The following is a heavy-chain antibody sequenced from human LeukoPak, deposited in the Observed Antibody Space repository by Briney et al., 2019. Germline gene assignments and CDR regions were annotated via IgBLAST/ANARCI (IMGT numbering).Heavy chain of an antibody. D-gene: IGHD2/OR15-2a*01. V-gene: IGHV4-34*01. CDR2: IDRSGTT. CDR1: VGSLRDSY. J-gene: IGHJ6*02. CDR3: ARFRRVLVPTPNYYGMDV. Sequence: SETLSPTGGSKVGSLRDSYWIGLRQPPGRVLGGFGKIDRSGTTNYTPSLKGRVTMSVDKSKNQFSLRLTSVTAADTAVYFCARFRRVLVPTPNYYGMDVWGQGTPVIVSS.